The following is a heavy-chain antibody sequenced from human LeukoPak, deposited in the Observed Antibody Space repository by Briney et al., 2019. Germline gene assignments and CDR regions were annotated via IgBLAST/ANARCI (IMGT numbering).Heavy chain of an antibody. CDR1: GGSISSYY. J-gene: IGHJ6*01. CDR3: AREHVLLWFGELSDLYGMDV. Sequence: SETLSLTCTVSGGSISSYYWSWIRQPAGKGLEWIGRIHTSGSTNYNPSLKSRVTMSVDTSKNQFSLKLSSVTAADTAVYYCAREHVLLWFGELSDLYGMDVWGQGTTVTVSS. V-gene: IGHV4-4*07. D-gene: IGHD3-10*01. CDR2: IHTSGST.